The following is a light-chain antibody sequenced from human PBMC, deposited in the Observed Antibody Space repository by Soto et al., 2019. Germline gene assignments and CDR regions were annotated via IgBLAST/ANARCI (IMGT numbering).Light chain of an antibody. J-gene: IGKJ4*01. CDR3: QQYGSSPFT. CDR2: GAS. CDR1: QSVSSSF. V-gene: IGKV3-20*01. Sequence: EIVLTQSPGTVSLSPGERATLSCRASQSVSSSFLAWYQQKPGQAPRLLIYGASSRATGIPDRFSGSGSGTDFTLTISRLEPEDFAVYYCQQYGSSPFTFGGGTKVDI.